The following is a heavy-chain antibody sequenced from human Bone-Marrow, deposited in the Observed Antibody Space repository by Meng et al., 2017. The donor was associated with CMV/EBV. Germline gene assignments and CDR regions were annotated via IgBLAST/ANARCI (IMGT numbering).Heavy chain of an antibody. Sequence: GESLKISCAASGFTFSSYAMSWVRQAPGKGLEWVSSISSSSSYIYYADSVKGRFTISRDNSKNTLYLQINSLRAEDTALYYCAKDTRQVGGHDFDYWGQGTLVTVSS. CDR3: AKDTRQVGGHDFDY. J-gene: IGHJ4*02. CDR2: ISSSSSYI. CDR1: GFTFSSYA. V-gene: IGHV3-23*01. D-gene: IGHD3-16*01.